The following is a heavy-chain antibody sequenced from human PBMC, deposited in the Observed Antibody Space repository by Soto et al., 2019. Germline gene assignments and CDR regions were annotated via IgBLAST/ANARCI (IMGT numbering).Heavy chain of an antibody. CDR3: AKSGFADLEY. CDR2: VSGGGDHT. V-gene: IGHV3-23*01. D-gene: IGHD1-26*01. CDR1: GFTFSTYA. J-gene: IGHJ1*01. Sequence: EVQLLQSGGGLVQPGGSLRLSCAASGFTFSTYAMAWVRQAPGKGLEWVSTVSGGGDHTYYADSVKGRSTISRDASKNTLDLQMDSLRVEDTAVYYCAKSGFADLEYWGQGALVTVSS.